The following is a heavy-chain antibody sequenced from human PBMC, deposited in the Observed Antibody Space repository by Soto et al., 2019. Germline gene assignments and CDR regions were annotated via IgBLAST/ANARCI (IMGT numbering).Heavy chain of an antibody. D-gene: IGHD3-22*01. CDR1: GGTIGSDA. CDR3: ARDRTDSGYYTNWLDP. Sequence: SVKVSCKSSGGTIGSDAITWVRQAPEQGLEWVGRIIPIFGTTNYAQNLQGRVTISADKSTLTSYMELHSLTSDDTALYYCARDRTDSGYYTNWLDPWGQGTQVTVSS. J-gene: IGHJ5*02. CDR2: IIPIFGTT. V-gene: IGHV1-69*06.